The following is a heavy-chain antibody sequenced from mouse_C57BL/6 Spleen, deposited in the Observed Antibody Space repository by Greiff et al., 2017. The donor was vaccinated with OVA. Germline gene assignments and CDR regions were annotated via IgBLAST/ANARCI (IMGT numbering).Heavy chain of an antibody. J-gene: IGHJ2*01. Sequence: VQLQQPGAELVLPGASVKLSCKASGYTFTSYWMHWVKQRPGQGLEWIGEIDPSDSYTNYNQKFTGKSTLTVDKSSSTAYMQLSSLTSEDSAVYYCARVPYYGSSFYYFDYWGQGTTLTVSS. V-gene: IGHV1-69*01. CDR1: GYTFTSYW. D-gene: IGHD1-1*01. CDR2: IDPSDSYT. CDR3: ARVPYYGSSFYYFDY.